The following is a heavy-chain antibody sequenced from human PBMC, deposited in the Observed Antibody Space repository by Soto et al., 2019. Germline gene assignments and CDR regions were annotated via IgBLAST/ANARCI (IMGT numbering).Heavy chain of an antibody. J-gene: IGHJ4*02. CDR3: AAVFEEDGFDY. CDR1: GFTFTSSA. V-gene: IGHV1-58*01. CDR2: IVVGSGNT. D-gene: IGHD3-10*02. Sequence: SVKVSCKASGFTFTSSAVQWVRRARGQRLEWIGWIVVGSGNTNYAQKFQERVTITRDMSTSTAYMELSSLRSEDTAVYYCAAVFEEDGFDYWGQGTLVTVSS.